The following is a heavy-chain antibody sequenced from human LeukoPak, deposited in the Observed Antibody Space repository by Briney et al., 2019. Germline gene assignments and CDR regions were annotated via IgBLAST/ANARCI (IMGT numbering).Heavy chain of an antibody. J-gene: IGHJ5*02. D-gene: IGHD3-10*01. CDR1: GLTFSTYS. CDR3: ACASGSYYPT. Sequence: QPGGSLRLSCAASGLTFSTYSFNWVRQAPGKGLEWVSYITPSTSTIYYADSVKGRFTISRDNAKNSLYLQMNSLRAEDTAVYYCACASGSYYPTWGQGTLVTVSS. CDR2: ITPSTSTI. V-gene: IGHV3-48*04.